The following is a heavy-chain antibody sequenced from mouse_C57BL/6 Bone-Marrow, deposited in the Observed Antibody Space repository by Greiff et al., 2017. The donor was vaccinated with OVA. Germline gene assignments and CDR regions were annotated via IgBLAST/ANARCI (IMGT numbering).Heavy chain of an antibody. Sequence: EVQRVESGAELVRPGASVKLSCTASGFHIKDDYMHWVKERPEQGLEWIGWIDPENGDTEYASKFQGKATITADTSSKTVYLQLSSLTSEDTAVYYCTTYRYWGQGTTLTVSS. CDR3: TTYRY. J-gene: IGHJ2*01. V-gene: IGHV14-4*01. CDR1: GFHIKDDY. CDR2: IDPENGDT.